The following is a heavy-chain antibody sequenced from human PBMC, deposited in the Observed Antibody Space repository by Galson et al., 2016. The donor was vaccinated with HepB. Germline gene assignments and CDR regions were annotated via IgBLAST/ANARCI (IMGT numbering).Heavy chain of an antibody. CDR3: AKGPPPFYYFEFGMDV. J-gene: IGHJ6*02. CDR1: GYTFSNYG. Sequence: SVKVSCKASGYTFSNYGVNWVRQAPGQGLEWMGWVSAHNGDTRYAQKLQGRVTMTTDTSTSTAYMDLRSLRSDDTGVYYCAKGPPPFYYFEFGMDVWGQGTTVTFSS. D-gene: IGHD3-10*01. CDR2: VSAHNGDT. V-gene: IGHV1-18*01.